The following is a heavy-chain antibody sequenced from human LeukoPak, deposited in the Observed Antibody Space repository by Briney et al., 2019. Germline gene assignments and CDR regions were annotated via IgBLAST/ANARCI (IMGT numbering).Heavy chain of an antibody. CDR2: IYYSGST. D-gene: IGHD3-3*01. V-gene: IGHV4-30-4*01. Sequence: SETLSLTCTVSGGSISSGDYYWSWVRQPPGKGLEWIEYIYYSGSTYYNPSLKSRVTISVDTSKNQFSLKLSSVTAADTAVYYCARAGFWSGYDPYGMDVWGQGTTVTVSS. CDR1: GGSISSGDYY. CDR3: ARAGFWSGYDPYGMDV. J-gene: IGHJ6*02.